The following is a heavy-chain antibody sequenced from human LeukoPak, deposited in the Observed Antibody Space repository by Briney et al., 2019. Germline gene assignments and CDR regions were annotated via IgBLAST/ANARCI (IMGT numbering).Heavy chain of an antibody. CDR3: ARGNISPLDY. V-gene: IGHV4-59*01. J-gene: IGHJ4*02. D-gene: IGHD1/OR15-1a*01. CDR2: IYYSGST. Sequence: SETLSLTCTVSGGSISSYYWSWIRQPPGKGLEWIGCIYYSGSTNYNPSFKSRVTISVDTSKNQFSLKLSSVTAADTAVYYCARGNISPLDYWGQGTLVTVSS. CDR1: GGSISSYY.